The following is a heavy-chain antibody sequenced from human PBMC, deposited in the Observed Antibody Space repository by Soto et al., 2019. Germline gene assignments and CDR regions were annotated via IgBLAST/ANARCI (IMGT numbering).Heavy chain of an antibody. D-gene: IGHD1-26*01. CDR1: GGSISIYY. V-gene: IGHV4-4*07. CDR3: ARDGGGSYLLGWFDP. Sequence: PSETLSLTCTVSGGSISIYYWSWMRHPAGKGLEWIGRIYTSGSTNYNPSLKSRVTMSVDTSKNQFSLKLSSVTAADTAVYYCARDGGGSYLLGWFDPWGQGTLVTVSS. J-gene: IGHJ5*02. CDR2: IYTSGST.